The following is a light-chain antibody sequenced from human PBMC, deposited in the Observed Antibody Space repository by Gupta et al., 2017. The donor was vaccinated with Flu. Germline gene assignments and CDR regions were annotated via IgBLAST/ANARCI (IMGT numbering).Light chain of an antibody. Sequence: QSVLTQPPSSSWTPVQRVTISCSGGSSNIGSNFVYWYQHLPGTAPKLLIYRSNERPSGVPDRFSGSKSDTSASLAISGLRAEDEADYYCAAWDDSVSGWMFGGGTKLTVL. CDR3: AAWDDSVSGWM. CDR1: SSNIGSNF. V-gene: IGLV1-47*01. CDR2: RSN. J-gene: IGLJ3*02.